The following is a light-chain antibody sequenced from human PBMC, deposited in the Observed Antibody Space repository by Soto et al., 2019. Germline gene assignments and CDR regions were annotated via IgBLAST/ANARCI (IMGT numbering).Light chain of an antibody. CDR2: DAS. V-gene: IGKV3-11*01. CDR3: QQRSSWPWT. Sequence: EILLTQSPATLSLSPGERATLSCRASQSVRSSLAWYQQKPGQAPRLLIYDASNRATGMPGSFSGSGSGTDFTHTISLLESGDFAVYYCQQRSSWPWTFGQGAKVEIK. J-gene: IGKJ1*01. CDR1: QSVRSS.